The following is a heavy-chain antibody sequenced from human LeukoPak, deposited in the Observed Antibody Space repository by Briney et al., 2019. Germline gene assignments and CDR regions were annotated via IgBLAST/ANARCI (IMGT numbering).Heavy chain of an antibody. CDR2: TYYTSKWNN. CDR1: GDSVFRDDVA. Sequence: SQTLSLTCGISGDSVFRDDVAWNWLRQSPSRGLEWLGRTYYTSKWNNDYAGSVKSRATINLDTAKNQLSLQLDSVTPEDSAVYFCARGIFSALDFWGQGALVTASS. D-gene: IGHD3-3*02. CDR3: ARGIFSALDF. V-gene: IGHV6-1*01. J-gene: IGHJ4*02.